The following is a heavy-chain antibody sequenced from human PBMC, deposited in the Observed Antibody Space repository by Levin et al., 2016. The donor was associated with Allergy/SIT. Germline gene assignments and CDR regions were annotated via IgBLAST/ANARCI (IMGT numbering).Heavy chain of an antibody. CDR2: IKSKTDGGTT. V-gene: IGHV3-15*01. CDR1: GFTFSNAW. D-gene: IGHD1-26*01. J-gene: IGHJ4*02. CDR3: TTGVGATRQRWVY. Sequence: GGSLRLSCAASGFTFSNAWMSWVRQAPGKGLEWVGRIKSKTDGGTTDYAAPVKGRFTISRDDSKNTLYLQMNSLKTEDTAVYYCTTGVGATRQRWVYWGQGTLVTVSS.